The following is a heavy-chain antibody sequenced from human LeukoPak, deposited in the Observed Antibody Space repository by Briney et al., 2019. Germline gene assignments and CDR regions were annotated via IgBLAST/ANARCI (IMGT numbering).Heavy chain of an antibody. CDR3: ARNGVAGTLDTYENNRFDP. Sequence: GGALRLSWAASGFTFSDYYMSWIRQAPGKGLEGVSYISSSGSTIYYADSVKGRFTISRDNAKNSLYLQTNSLRAEDTAVYYCARNGVAGTLDTYENNRFDPWGQGTLVTVSS. CDR2: ISSSGSTI. V-gene: IGHV3-11*01. J-gene: IGHJ5*02. D-gene: IGHD6-19*01. CDR1: GFTFSDYY.